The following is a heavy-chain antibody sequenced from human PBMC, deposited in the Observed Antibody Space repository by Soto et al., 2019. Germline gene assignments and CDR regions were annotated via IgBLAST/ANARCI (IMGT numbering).Heavy chain of an antibody. CDR2: INHSGST. J-gene: IGHJ4*02. CDR3: ARRRQYYYGSGTPYYFDY. D-gene: IGHD3-10*01. Sequence: QVQLQQWGAGLLKPSETLSLTCAVYGGSFSGYYWSWIRQPPGKGLEWIGEINHSGSTNYNPSLKSRVTISVDTSKNQFSLKLSSVTAADTAVYYCARRRQYYYGSGTPYYFDYWRQGTLVTVSS. CDR1: GGSFSGYY. V-gene: IGHV4-34*01.